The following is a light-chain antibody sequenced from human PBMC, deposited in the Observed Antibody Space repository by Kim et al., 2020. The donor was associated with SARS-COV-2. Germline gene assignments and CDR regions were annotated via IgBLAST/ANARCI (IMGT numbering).Light chain of an antibody. Sequence: QSVLTQPPSASGTPGQRVTIPCSGSSSNFGGNAVNTVNWYQHLPGTAPKLLIYSNDQRPSGVPDRFSGSKSGTSASLAISGLRSEDEADYYCAAWDDRLNGVVFGGGTQLTVL. V-gene: IGLV1-44*01. CDR1: SSNFGGNAVNT. J-gene: IGLJ2*01. CDR3: AAWDDRLNGVV. CDR2: SND.